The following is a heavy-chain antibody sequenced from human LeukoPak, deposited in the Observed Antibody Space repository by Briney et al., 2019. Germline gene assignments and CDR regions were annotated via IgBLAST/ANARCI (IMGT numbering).Heavy chain of an antibody. CDR2: IIPIFGTA. V-gene: IGHV1-69*05. CDR3: ARVRRGGYSYGYDED. J-gene: IGHJ4*02. CDR1: GGTFSSYA. Sequence: GASVKVSCKASGGTFSSYAISWVRQAPGQGLEWMGRIIPIFGTANYAQKFQGRVTITTDESTSTAYMELSRLRSDDTAVYYCARVRRGGYSYGYDEDWGQGTLVTVSS. D-gene: IGHD5-18*01.